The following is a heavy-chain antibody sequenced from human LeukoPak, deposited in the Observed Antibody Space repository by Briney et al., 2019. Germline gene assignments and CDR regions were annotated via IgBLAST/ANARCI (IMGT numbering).Heavy chain of an antibody. V-gene: IGHV5-51*01. CDR1: GYSFTTNW. CDR2: IYPSDSDT. CDR3: ARRGGGWHDY. D-gene: IGHD6-19*01. J-gene: IGHJ4*02. Sequence: NRGESLKISRKGSGYSFTTNWIGWVRQMPGKGLEWMGIIYPSDSDTRYSPSFQGQVTISADKSINTAYLQWSSLKASDTAMYYCARRGGGWHDYWGQGTLVTVSS.